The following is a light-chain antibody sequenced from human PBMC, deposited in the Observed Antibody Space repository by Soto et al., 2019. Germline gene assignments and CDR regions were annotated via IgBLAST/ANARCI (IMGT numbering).Light chain of an antibody. Sequence: QMTQSPSSLSASVGEKIIITCRASRDVGSVVSWYQQKPGQAPKLLIYAASNLYTGVPSRFSGSRSGTEFTLTISSLQPEDFASYYCLQDYGDSWTFGQGTKVDIK. J-gene: IGKJ1*01. CDR2: AAS. V-gene: IGKV1-6*01. CDR3: LQDYGDSWT. CDR1: RDVGSV.